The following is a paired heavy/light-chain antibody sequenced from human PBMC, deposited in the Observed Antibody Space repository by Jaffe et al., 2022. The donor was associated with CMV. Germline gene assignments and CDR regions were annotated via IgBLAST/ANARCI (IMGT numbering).Light chain of an antibody. CDR2: AAS. CDR1: QNIGNY. V-gene: IGKV1-39*01. Sequence: IQMTQSPSSLSASVGDRVTITCRASQNIGNYLHWYQQKPGKAPRLLIYAASSLQSGVPSTFSGSGSGTDFTLTITSLHPEDFATYYCQQTYTSPRTFGQGTKVEIK. J-gene: IGKJ1*01. CDR3: QQTYTSPRT.
Heavy chain of an antibody. D-gene: IGHD6-19*01. CDR3: ARELKGWSRSSLDY. J-gene: IGHJ4*02. CDR1: GFTFSDYY. V-gene: IGHV3-11*06. Sequence: QVRLVESGGGLVKPGGSLRLSCGASGFTFSDYYMNWIRQPPGKGPECVAYISGSGTYTTYADSVKGRFTISRDNANNSVFLQMNSLRVEDTAVYYCARELKGWSRSSLDYWGQGTLVTVSS. CDR2: ISGSGTYT.